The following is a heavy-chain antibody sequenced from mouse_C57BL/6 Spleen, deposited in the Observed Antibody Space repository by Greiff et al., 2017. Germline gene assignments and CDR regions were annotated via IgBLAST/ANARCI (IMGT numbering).Heavy chain of an antibody. Sequence: QSQLQQLGIELVKLGASVKLSCKVSGYTFTSYWMHWVKQRLGQGLEWIGNINPSNGGTNYNEKFKSKATLTVDKSSSTSYMQLGSLTSGDSAVYYGARPLYSSSSWFAYWGQGTLVTVSA. V-gene: IGHV1-53*01. CDR1: GYTFTSYW. J-gene: IGHJ3*01. CDR3: ARPLYSSSSWFAY. D-gene: IGHD1-1*01. CDR2: INPSNGGT.